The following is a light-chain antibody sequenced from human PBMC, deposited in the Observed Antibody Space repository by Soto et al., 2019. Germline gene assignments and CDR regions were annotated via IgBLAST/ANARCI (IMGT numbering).Light chain of an antibody. J-gene: IGLJ3*02. CDR2: EVS. CDR3: SSYTSGSRWV. V-gene: IGLV2-14*01. CDR1: SSDVGGYNY. Sequence: QSALTQPASVSGSPGQSITISCTGTSSDVGGYNYVSWYQQHPGKAPKLMIYEVSNRPSGVSHRFSGSNSGNTASLTISGLQAEDEAAYYCSSYTSGSRWVFGGGTKLTVL.